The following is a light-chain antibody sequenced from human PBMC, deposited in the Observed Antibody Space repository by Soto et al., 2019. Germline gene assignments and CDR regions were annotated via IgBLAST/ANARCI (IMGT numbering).Light chain of an antibody. CDR1: QSVSNNY. CDR3: QQYGVLPLMFT. J-gene: IGKJ2*01. Sequence: EIVLVQSPGTLSLSPGERATLSCRASQSVSNNYLAWYQQKPGQAPRLLIYGASSRATGVPDRFSGSGTGTDFSLTITRLEPEDFAVYYWQQYGVLPLMFTFGQGTKVGVK. CDR2: GAS. V-gene: IGKV3-20*01.